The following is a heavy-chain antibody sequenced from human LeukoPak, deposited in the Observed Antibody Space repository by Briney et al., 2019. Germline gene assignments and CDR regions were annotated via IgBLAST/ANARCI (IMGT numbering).Heavy chain of an antibody. CDR2: ISSSGRTM. Sequence: GGSLRLSCAASGFIFSSYEMSWVRQAPGKGLEWVSYISSSGRTMYYADSVKGRFTVSRDNAKNSLYLQMNSLRAEDTAIYYCARDNYSGSPYFDHWGQGPLVTVSS. CDR1: GFIFSSYE. J-gene: IGHJ4*02. CDR3: ARDNYSGSPYFDH. V-gene: IGHV3-48*03. D-gene: IGHD1-26*01.